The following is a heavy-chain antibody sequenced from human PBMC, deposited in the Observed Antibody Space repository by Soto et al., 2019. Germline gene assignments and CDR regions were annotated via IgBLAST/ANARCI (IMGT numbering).Heavy chain of an antibody. CDR2: ISWNSGSI. CDR3: AKAGFWSGYYSLVDY. D-gene: IGHD3-3*01. Sequence: EVQLVESGGGLVQPGRSLRLSCAASGFTFDDYAMHWVRQAPGKGLEWVSGISWNSGSIVYADSVKGRFTISRDNAKNSRYLQMNSLRAEDTALYYCAKAGFWSGYYSLVDYWGQGTLFTVSS. CDR1: GFTFDDYA. J-gene: IGHJ4*02. V-gene: IGHV3-9*01.